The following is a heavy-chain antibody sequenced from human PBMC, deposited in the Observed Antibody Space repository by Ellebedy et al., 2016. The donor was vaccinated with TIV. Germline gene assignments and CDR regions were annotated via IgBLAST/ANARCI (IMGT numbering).Heavy chain of an antibody. CDR1: GFTFSSYG. Sequence: GESLKIPCAASGFTFSSYGLHWVRQAPGKGLEWVAVIWYDGSNKYYADSVKGRFTISRDNSKNTLYLQMNSLRAEDTAVYYCARDVGAVAGHPGIDYWGQGTLVTVSS. CDR3: ARDVGAVAGHPGIDY. D-gene: IGHD6-19*01. V-gene: IGHV3-33*01. CDR2: IWYDGSNK. J-gene: IGHJ4*02.